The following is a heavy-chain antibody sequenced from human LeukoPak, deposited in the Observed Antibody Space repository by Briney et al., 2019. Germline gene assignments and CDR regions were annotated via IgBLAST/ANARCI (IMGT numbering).Heavy chain of an antibody. CDR1: GGSISSHY. CDR3: VRHPDYGGNFDS. J-gene: IGHJ4*02. Sequence: KTSETLSLTCSVSGGSISSHYWSWIRQPPGMGLEWIGHIHYSGSTNYNPSLKSRVTISVDTSKNQFSLKLSSVTAADTAVYYCVRHPDYGGNFDSWGQGTLVTVSS. D-gene: IGHD4-23*01. V-gene: IGHV4-59*08. CDR2: IHYSGST.